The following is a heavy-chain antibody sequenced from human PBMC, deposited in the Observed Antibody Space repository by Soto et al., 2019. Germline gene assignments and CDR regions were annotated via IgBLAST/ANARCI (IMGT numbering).Heavy chain of an antibody. CDR1: GGSVSSGSYY. J-gene: IGHJ6*02. D-gene: IGHD6-19*01. Sequence: PSETLSLTCTVSGGSVSSGSYYWSWIRQPPGKGLEWIGYIYYSGSTNYNPSLKSRVTISVDTSKNQFSLKLSSVTAADTAVYYCARLGSGWYGRDYYYGMDVWGQGTTVTVSS. CDR2: IYYSGST. CDR3: ARLGSGWYGRDYYYGMDV. V-gene: IGHV4-61*01.